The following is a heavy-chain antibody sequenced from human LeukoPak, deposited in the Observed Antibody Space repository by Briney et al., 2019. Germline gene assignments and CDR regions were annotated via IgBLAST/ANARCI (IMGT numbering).Heavy chain of an antibody. CDR1: GDSISSYY. Sequence: SETLSLTCTVSGDSISSYYWSWLRQPAGQGLEWIGRIHPSGSTNYNPSLKSRVTLSVDTSKNQFSLNLSSVTAADTAVYYCARSSWSYDGHFDSWGQGTLVTVSS. J-gene: IGHJ4*02. V-gene: IGHV4-4*07. CDR2: IHPSGST. D-gene: IGHD1-26*01. CDR3: ARSSWSYDGHFDS.